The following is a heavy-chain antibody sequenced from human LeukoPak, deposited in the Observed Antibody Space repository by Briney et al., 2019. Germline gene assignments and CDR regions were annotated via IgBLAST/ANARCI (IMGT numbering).Heavy chain of an antibody. D-gene: IGHD3-9*01. Sequence: PSETLSLTCTVSDGSISGYYWSWIRQPPGKGLEWIGNINDSGRTNYNPSLKSRVTISVDTSKNQFSLKLSSVTAADTAVYYCARMGGYDILTGYLFDYWGQGTLVTVSS. J-gene: IGHJ4*02. CDR3: ARMGGYDILTGYLFDY. CDR2: INDSGRT. V-gene: IGHV4-59*01. CDR1: DGSISGYY.